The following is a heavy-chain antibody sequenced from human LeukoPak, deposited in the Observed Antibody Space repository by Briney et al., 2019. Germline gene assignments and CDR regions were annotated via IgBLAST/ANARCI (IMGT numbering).Heavy chain of an antibody. CDR3: AKDGGGTTVTLALYY. CDR1: GFTFSSYE. V-gene: IGHV3-23*01. D-gene: IGHD4-11*01. J-gene: IGHJ4*02. CDR2: ISGSGGST. Sequence: GGSLRLSCAASGFTFSSYEMNWVRQAPGKGLEWVSAISGSGGSTYYADSVKGRFTISRDNSKNTLYLQMNSLRAEDTAVYYCAKDGGGTTVTLALYYWGQGTLVTVSS.